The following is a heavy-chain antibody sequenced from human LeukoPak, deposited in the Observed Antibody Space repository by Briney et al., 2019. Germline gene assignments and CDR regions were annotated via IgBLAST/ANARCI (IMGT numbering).Heavy chain of an antibody. CDR2: IYHSGST. Sequence: SGTLSLTCAVSGGSISSSNWWSWVRQPPGQGLEWIGEIYHSGSTNYNPSLKSRVTISVDKSKNQFSLKLSSVTAADTAVYYCARDRLSSTSRSDQTDWFDPWGQGTLVTVSP. J-gene: IGHJ5*02. V-gene: IGHV4-4*02. CDR3: ARDRLSSTSRSDQTDWFDP. CDR1: GGSISSSNW. D-gene: IGHD2-2*01.